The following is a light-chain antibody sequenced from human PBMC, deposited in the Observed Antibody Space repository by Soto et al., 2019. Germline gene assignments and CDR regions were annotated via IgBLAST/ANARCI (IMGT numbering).Light chain of an antibody. V-gene: IGKV3-15*01. CDR2: GAS. CDR3: QQYNDWPPFT. J-gene: IGKJ3*01. Sequence: ELVMTQSPPTPSVSPGARATLSCRASQSVSSDLAWYQQKPGQAPRLLIYGASTSAPDVPARFNGGGSGTDFTLSISSLLSEDVALYYCQQYNDWPPFTFGPGTKVYSK. CDR1: QSVSSD.